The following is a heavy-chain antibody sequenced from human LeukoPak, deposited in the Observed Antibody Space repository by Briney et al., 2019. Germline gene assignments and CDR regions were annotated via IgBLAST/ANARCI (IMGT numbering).Heavy chain of an antibody. J-gene: IGHJ4*02. CDR2: IYYSGST. Sequence: SETLSLTCTVSGGSISSGTYYWGWIRQPPGKGLEWIGSIYYSGSTYYNPSLMSRVTISVDTSKNQFSLKLSSATAADTAVYYCASGWDQFDYWGQGTLVTVSS. V-gene: IGHV4-39*01. CDR3: ASGWDQFDY. D-gene: IGHD1-26*01. CDR1: GGSISSGTYY.